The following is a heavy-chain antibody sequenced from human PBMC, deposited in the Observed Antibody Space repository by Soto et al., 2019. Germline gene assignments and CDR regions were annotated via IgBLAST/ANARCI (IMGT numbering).Heavy chain of an antibody. CDR1: GGSISSGVYS. J-gene: IGHJ6*02. CDR3: ARGHYRYAMDV. CDR2: INHSGST. V-gene: IGHV4-30-2*01. Sequence: SETLSLTCDVSGGSISSGVYSWNCIRQPPGKGLEWVGYINHSGSTYDNPSLKSRVTMSVNRSKNQFSLNLTSVTAADTAVYFCARGHYRYAMDVWGQGTTVTVSS.